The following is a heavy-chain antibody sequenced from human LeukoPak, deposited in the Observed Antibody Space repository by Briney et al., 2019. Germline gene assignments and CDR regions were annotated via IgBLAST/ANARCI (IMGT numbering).Heavy chain of an antibody. J-gene: IGHJ4*02. D-gene: IGHD6-19*01. CDR1: GGSISSYY. CDR3: ARHGTQWLRYPNFDY. Sequence: SETLSLTCTVSGGSISSYYWSWIRQPPGEGLEWIGSIYYNGNTDYNPSLRSRVTVSVDTSNNQFSLKLSSVTAADTAVYYCARHGTQWLRYPNFDYWGQGTLVTVSS. V-gene: IGHV4-59*08. CDR2: IYYNGNT.